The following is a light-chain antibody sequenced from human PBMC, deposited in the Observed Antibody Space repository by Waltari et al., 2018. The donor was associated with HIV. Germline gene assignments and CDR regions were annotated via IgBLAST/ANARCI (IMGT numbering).Light chain of an antibody. V-gene: IGLV1-44*01. Sequence: QSVLTQPPSTSGTPGQRVTISCSGSTSNIGINAVNWYQQLPGTAPKLVIYTNKQRMPAAPDLFTGAKSCTSASLAISGLQSGDEAHYYCAVWDDSLNGNVIFGGGTKLTVL. J-gene: IGLJ2*01. CDR2: TNK. CDR1: TSNIGINA. CDR3: AVWDDSLNGNVI.